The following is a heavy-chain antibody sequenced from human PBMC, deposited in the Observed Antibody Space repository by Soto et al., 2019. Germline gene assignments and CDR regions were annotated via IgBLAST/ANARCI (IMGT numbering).Heavy chain of an antibody. Sequence: GGSLRLSCAASGFTFSSYWMHWVRQAPGKGLVWVSRINSDGSSTSYADSVKGRFTISRDNAKNTLYLQMNSLRAEDTAVYYCARAEGGYSYGFWRARLRDYYYGMDVWGQGT. CDR2: INSDGSST. J-gene: IGHJ6*02. V-gene: IGHV3-74*01. D-gene: IGHD5-18*01. CDR3: ARAEGGYSYGFWRARLRDYYYGMDV. CDR1: GFTFSSYW.